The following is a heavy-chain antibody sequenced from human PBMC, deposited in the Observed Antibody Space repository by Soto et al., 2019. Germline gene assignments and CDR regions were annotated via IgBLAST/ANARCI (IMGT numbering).Heavy chain of an antibody. CDR2: IYWDDDK. CDR1: GFSLSTSGVG. Sequence: QITLKESGPTLVKPTQTLTLTRTFSGFSLSTSGVGVAWIRQPPGKALEWLALIYWDDDKRYRPSLETRLTVTKDTSKNQVVLSMTNMDSVDTATYYCAYMPCSGGSCYWFSYSGMDVWGQGTTVPVSS. J-gene: IGHJ6*02. V-gene: IGHV2-5*02. D-gene: IGHD2-15*01. CDR3: AYMPCSGGSCYWFSYSGMDV.